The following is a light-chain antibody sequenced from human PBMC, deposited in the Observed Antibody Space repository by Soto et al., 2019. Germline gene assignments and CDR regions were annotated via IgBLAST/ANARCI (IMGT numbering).Light chain of an antibody. CDR3: QQYNNWPYT. Sequence: EIVMTQSPATLSVSPGERATLSCRASQSVSSNLAWYQQKPGQAPRLLIYGASTRSTGIPARFSGSRSGTDFTLTISSLQSEEFAVYYCQQYNNWPYTFGQGNQLEIK. CDR2: GAS. J-gene: IGKJ2*01. V-gene: IGKV3-15*01. CDR1: QSVSSN.